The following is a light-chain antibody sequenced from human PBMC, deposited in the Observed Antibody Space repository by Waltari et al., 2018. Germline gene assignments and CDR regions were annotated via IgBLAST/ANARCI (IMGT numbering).Light chain of an antibody. V-gene: IGLV3-1*01. CDR1: KLGDKY. J-gene: IGLJ2*01. Sequence: SYELTQPPSVSVSPGQTASITCSGDKLGDKYACWYQQKPGQSPVLVIYQDIKRPSGIPERFAGSNAGNTATLTISGSQARDEADYYCQAWDSRVVFGGGTKLTVL. CDR3: QAWDSRVV. CDR2: QDI.